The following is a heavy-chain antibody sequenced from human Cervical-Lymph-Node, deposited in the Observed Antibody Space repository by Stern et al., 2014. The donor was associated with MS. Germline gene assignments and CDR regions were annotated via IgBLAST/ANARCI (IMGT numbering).Heavy chain of an antibody. Sequence: EVQLVESGGGLAQPGGSLRLSCAASGFTFSSHAMSWVRQAPGKGLEWVSTIAAGGAATDHAGSVKGRFTISGDNSRNTLYLQMTGLRVEDTAVYYCARRFGGYQMYFFDYWGQGTLVTVSS. D-gene: IGHD5-12*01. J-gene: IGHJ4*02. CDR3: ARRFGGYQMYFFDY. CDR1: GFTFSSHA. V-gene: IGHV3-23*04. CDR2: IAAGGAAT.